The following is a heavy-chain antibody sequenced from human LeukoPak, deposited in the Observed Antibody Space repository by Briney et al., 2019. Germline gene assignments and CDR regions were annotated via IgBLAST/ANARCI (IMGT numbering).Heavy chain of an antibody. D-gene: IGHD6-13*01. CDR3: ARDGSNWSSLHF. CDR2: IHPNSGDT. J-gene: IGHJ4*02. Sequence: ASXKVSCKASGYTFTAFPIHWVRQAPGQGVEWMGRIHPNSGDTNYVQRFQGRVTMTRDTSINTVFLDLSRLRSDDTAVYYCARDGSNWSSLHFWGQGTLVTVSS. V-gene: IGHV1-2*06. CDR1: GYTFTAFP.